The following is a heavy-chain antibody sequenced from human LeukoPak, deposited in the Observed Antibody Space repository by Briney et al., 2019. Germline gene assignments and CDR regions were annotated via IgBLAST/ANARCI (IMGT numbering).Heavy chain of an antibody. CDR2: MNPNSGNT. Sequence: ASVKVSCKASGYTFTTYDINWVRQATGQGLEWIGWMNPNSGNTGYAQKFKGRVSITRDISISTAYMELSSLRSEDTAEYYCARDYGGNSGWFDPWGQGTLVTVSS. CDR3: ARDYGGNSGWFDP. CDR1: GYTFTTYD. J-gene: IGHJ5*02. D-gene: IGHD4-23*01. V-gene: IGHV1-8*03.